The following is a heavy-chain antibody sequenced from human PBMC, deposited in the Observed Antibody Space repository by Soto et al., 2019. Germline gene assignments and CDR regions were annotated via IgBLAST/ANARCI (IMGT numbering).Heavy chain of an antibody. CDR2: VSYDGNHD. D-gene: IGHD3-3*01. CDR1: GFTFNKFG. Sequence: QVHLVESGGGVVQPGGSLRLSCTASGFTFNKFGMHWVRQTPGKGLEWVAAVSYDGNHDFYADSVRGRLIISRANSKNTLYLQLNTLNPDDTAVYYCVKERADFVTVPHATSGMDVWGPGTTVTVSS. J-gene: IGHJ6*02. CDR3: VKERADFVTVPHATSGMDV. V-gene: IGHV3-30*18.